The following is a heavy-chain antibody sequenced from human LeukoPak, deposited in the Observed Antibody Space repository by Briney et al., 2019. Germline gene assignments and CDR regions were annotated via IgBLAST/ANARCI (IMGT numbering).Heavy chain of an antibody. D-gene: IGHD6-19*01. CDR2: ISGSGGST. V-gene: IGHV3-23*01. Sequence: GGSLRLSCAASGFTFSSYAMSWVRQAPGKGLEWVSAISGSGGSTYYADSVKGRFTISRDNSKNTLYLQMNSLRAEDTAVYYCAKFRAQGCLVYYFDYWGQGTLVTVSS. CDR1: GFTFSSYA. CDR3: AKFRAQGCLVYYFDY. J-gene: IGHJ4*02.